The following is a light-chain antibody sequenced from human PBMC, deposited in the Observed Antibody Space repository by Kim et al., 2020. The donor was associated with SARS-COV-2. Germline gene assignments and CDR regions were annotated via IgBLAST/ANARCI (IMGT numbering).Light chain of an antibody. CDR2: GAS. V-gene: IGKV1-6*01. Sequence: AIQMTQSPSSLSASVGGRVTITCRASQVIGADLNWYQQKSGKAPKLLIYGASSLETGFPSRFDGSGAGTDFTLTISNLQPEDVASYYCLQDSSYPYTFGQGTKLEIK. CDR1: QVIGAD. CDR3: LQDSSYPYT. J-gene: IGKJ2*01.